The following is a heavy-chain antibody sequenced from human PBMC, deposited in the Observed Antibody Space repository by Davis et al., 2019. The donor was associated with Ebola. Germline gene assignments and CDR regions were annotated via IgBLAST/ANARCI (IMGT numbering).Heavy chain of an antibody. V-gene: IGHV3-66*01. CDR2: IYSGAGGST. D-gene: IGHD2-2*01. CDR3: AREGKYRDESRTFDY. CDR1: AFTVSSNY. Sequence: GESLKISCAASAFTVSSNYMTWVRQAPGKGLEWVSIIYSGAGGSTYYADSVKGRFTISRDNSKNTLYLQMNSLRAEDTAVYYCAREGKYRDESRTFDYWGQGTLVTVSS. J-gene: IGHJ4*02.